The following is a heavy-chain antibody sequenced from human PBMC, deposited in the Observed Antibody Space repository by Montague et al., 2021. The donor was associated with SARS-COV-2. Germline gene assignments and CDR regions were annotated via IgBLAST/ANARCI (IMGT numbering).Heavy chain of an antibody. CDR1: GFTFSSYA. D-gene: IGHD1-26*01. CDR3: ARGGSGSYYFFDY. Sequence: SLRLSFSASGFTFSSYAMHWVRQAPGKGLEWVAVISYDGSNKYYADSVKGRFTISRDNSKNTLYLQMNSLRAEDTAVYYCARGGSGSYYFFDYWGQGTLVTVSS. V-gene: IGHV3-30-3*01. CDR2: ISYDGSNK. J-gene: IGHJ4*02.